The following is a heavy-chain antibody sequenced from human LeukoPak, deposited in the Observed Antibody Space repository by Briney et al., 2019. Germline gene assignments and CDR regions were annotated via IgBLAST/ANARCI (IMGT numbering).Heavy chain of an antibody. CDR1: GFTFSSYW. Sequence: GGSLRLSCAASGFTFSSYWMSWVRQAPGKGLEWVANIKQDESEEYYVDSVKGRFTISRDNAKNSLYLQMDSLRAEDTAVYFCARRIVTYYYGSGLDYWGQGTLVTVSS. CDR3: ARRIVTYYYGSGLDY. CDR2: IKQDESEE. V-gene: IGHV3-7*01. J-gene: IGHJ4*02. D-gene: IGHD3-10*01.